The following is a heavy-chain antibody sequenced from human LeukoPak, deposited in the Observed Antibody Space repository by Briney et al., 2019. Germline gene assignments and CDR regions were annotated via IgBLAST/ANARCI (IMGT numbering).Heavy chain of an antibody. CDR2: INPNSGGT. CDR3: ARGLRGGSSSYYFDY. CDR1: GYTFTGYY. V-gene: IGHV1-2*02. Sequence: ASVKVSCKASGYTFTGYYMHWVRQAPGQGLEWMGWINPNSGGTNYAQKFQGRVTMTRDTSISTAYMELSRLRSDDTAVYYCARGLRGGSSSYYFDYWGQGTLVTVSS. J-gene: IGHJ4*02. D-gene: IGHD6-6*01.